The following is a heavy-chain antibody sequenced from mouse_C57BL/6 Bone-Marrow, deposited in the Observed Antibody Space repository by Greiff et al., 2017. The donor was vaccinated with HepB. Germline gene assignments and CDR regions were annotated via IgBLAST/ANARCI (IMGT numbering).Heavy chain of an antibody. Sequence: EVQLQESGGGLVQPGGSLKLSCAASGFDFSSYWMSWVRRAPGKGLEWIGEINPDSSTINYAPSLKEKFIISRNNAKNTLYLQMSKVRSEDTALYYCASPNWDGAMNYRGQGTSVTVSS. J-gene: IGHJ4*01. D-gene: IGHD4-1*01. V-gene: IGHV4-1*01. CDR2: INPDSSTI. CDR1: GFDFSSYW. CDR3: ASPNWDGAMNY.